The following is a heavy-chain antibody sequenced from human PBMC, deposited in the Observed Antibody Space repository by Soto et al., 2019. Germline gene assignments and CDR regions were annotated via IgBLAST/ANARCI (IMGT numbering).Heavy chain of an antibody. CDR1: GDSISGYY. V-gene: IGHV4-59*01. Sequence: PSRTLSLTCTVSGDSISGYYWIWIRQPPGKGLECVGYISSTGSTNYNPSLESRITMSLDASKNQFSLNLRSVTAADAAVYFCARDNGGLDYGIDIWGQGTTVT. J-gene: IGHJ6*02. CDR3: ARDNGGLDYGIDI. D-gene: IGHD2-8*01. CDR2: ISSTGST.